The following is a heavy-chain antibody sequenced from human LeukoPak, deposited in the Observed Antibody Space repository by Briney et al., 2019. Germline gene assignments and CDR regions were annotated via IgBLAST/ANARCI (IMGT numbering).Heavy chain of an antibody. CDR2: INHDASDK. CDR1: GFTFSTYW. CDR3: ARVVAGRFDI. D-gene: IGHD6-19*01. Sequence: PGGSLRLSCAASGFTFSTYWMSWVRQAPGRGVEWVANINHDASDKYFVDSVKRLFTISSDNAKHSLYLQMNSLSAEDTAVYYCARVVAGRFDIWGQGTMVTVSS. J-gene: IGHJ3*02. V-gene: IGHV3-7*03.